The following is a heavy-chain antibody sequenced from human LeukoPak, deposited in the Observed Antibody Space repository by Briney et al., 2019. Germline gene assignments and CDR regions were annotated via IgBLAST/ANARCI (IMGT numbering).Heavy chain of an antibody. J-gene: IGHJ4*02. CDR3: ARLSQVAGTETFDY. CDR1: GGSISSYY. Sequence: PSETLSLTCTVSGGSISSYYWSWIRQPPGKGLEWIGYIYYSGSTNYNPSLKSRVTISVDTSKNQFSLKLSSVTAADTAVYYCARLSQVAGTETFDYWGQGTLVTVSS. D-gene: IGHD6-19*01. CDR2: IYYSGST. V-gene: IGHV4-59*08.